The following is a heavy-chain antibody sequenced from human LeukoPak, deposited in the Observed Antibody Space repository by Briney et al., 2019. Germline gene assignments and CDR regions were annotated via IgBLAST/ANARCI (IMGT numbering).Heavy chain of an antibody. CDR3: ARVSSSTGVRVHFDL. CDR1: GGSFSGYY. CDR2: INHSGST. D-gene: IGHD2-2*01. V-gene: IGHV4-34*01. Sequence: SETLSLTCAVYGGSFSGYYWSWIRQPPGKGGEWIGEINHSGSTNYNPCLKSRVTISVDTCKNQFSLKLRAVTAAATAVYYCARVSSSTGVRVHFDLWGRGTLVTVSS. J-gene: IGHJ2*01.